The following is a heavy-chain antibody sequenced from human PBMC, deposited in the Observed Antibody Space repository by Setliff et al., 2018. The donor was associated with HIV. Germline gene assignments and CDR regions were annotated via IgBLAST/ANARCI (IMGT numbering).Heavy chain of an antibody. CDR1: GGSFSGYY. V-gene: IGHV4-34*01. CDR3: ARGGLTAAGTLLLAGYFDY. D-gene: IGHD6-13*01. J-gene: IGHJ4*02. CDR2: INHSGST. Sequence: SETLSLTCAVYGGSFSGYYWSWIRQPPGKGLEWIGEINHSGSTNFNPSLKSRVNIPVDTSKNQFSLKLSSVTAADTAVYYCARGGLTAAGTLLLAGYFDYWGQGTLVTVSS.